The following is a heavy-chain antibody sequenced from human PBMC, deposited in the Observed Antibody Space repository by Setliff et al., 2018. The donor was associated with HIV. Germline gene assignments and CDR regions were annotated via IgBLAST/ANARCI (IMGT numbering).Heavy chain of an antibody. D-gene: IGHD3-16*01. CDR1: GYTFTGYD. Sequence: ASVKVSCKASGYTFTGYDINWVRQATGQGLEWMAWMNPNSGNTGYAQKFQGRVTMTRDTSLSTAYMELSSLRSDDTAVYYCSRGFGGANWGLNYYYYMDVWGKGTTVTVSS. J-gene: IGHJ6*03. V-gene: IGHV1-8*02. CDR3: SRGFGGANWGLNYYYYMDV. CDR2: MNPNSGNT.